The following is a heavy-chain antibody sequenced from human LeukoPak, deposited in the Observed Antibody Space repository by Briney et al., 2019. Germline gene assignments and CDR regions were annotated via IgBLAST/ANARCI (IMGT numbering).Heavy chain of an antibody. CDR3: ARDYYDSSGHYYLSGYYYGMDV. CDR1: GFTFSSYW. V-gene: IGHV3-74*01. CDR2: INSDGSST. J-gene: IGHJ6*02. D-gene: IGHD3-22*01. Sequence: GGSLRLSCAASGFTFSSYWMHWVRQAPGKGLVWVSRINSDGSSTSYADSVKGRFTISRDNAKNALYLQMNSLRAEDTAVYYCARDYYDSSGHYYLSGYYYGMDVWGQGTTVTVSS.